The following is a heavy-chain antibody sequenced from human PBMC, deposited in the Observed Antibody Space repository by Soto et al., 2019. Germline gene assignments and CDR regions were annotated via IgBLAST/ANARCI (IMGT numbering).Heavy chain of an antibody. CDR2: INAGNGNT. D-gene: IGHD2-2*01. J-gene: IGHJ6*02. Sequence: ASVKVSCKASGYTFTNYAMHWVRQAPGQRLKWMGWINAGNGNTKYSQKFQGRVTITRDTSASTAYMELSSLRSEDTAVYYCARDACSGNSCHHQENYYAMDVWGQGTMVTVSS. V-gene: IGHV1-3*01. CDR3: ARDACSGNSCHHQENYYAMDV. CDR1: GYTFTNYA.